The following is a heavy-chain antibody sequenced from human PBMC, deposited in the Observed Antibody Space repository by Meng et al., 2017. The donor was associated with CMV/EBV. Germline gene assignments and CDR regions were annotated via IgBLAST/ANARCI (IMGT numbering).Heavy chain of an antibody. CDR3: ANAVVRYNWFDP. J-gene: IGHJ5*02. CDR2: INPSGGST. Sequence: ASVQVSCKASGYTFTSYYMHWVRQAPGQGLEWMGIINPSGGSTSYAQKFQGRVTMTRDTSTSTVYMELSSLRSEDTAVYYCANAVVRYNWFDPWGQGTLVTVSS. CDR1: GYTFTSYY. D-gene: IGHD4-23*01. V-gene: IGHV1-46*01.